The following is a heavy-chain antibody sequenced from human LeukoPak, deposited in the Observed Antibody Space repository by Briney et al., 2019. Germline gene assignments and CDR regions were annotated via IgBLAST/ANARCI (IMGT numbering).Heavy chain of an antibody. J-gene: IGHJ3*02. CDR3: ARGGWEQNQDAFDI. V-gene: IGHV3-21*01. CDR1: GFTFSSYS. CDR2: ISSSSSYI. D-gene: IGHD1-26*01. Sequence: KTGGSLRLSCAASGFTFSSYSMNWVRQAPGKGLEWVSSISSSSSYIYYTDSVKGRFTISRDNSKNTLDLQMNSLRAEDTAVYYCARGGWEQNQDAFDIWGQGTMVTVSS.